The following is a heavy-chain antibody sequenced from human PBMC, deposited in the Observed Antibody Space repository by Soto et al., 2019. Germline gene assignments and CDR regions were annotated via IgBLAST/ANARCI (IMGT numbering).Heavy chain of an antibody. CDR2: IMPLYAKP. Sequence: QVQLVQSGAEVKKPGSSVKVSCKASGGTFNTYTISWVRQVPGRGLEWMGGIMPLYAKPTYAQPFLGRLTIAEDEHTSTVYMELSSLRSEDTALYYCASLNNWSSGDGRIDVWGRGTAVSVSS. V-gene: IGHV1-69*01. CDR1: GGTFNTYT. J-gene: IGHJ6*02. CDR3: ASLNNWSSGDGRIDV. D-gene: IGHD1-26*01.